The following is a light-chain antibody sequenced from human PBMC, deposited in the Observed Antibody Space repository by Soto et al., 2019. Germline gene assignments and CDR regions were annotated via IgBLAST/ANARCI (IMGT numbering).Light chain of an antibody. CDR3: QKYDSAPLT. CDR2: AAF. Sequence: DIQLTQSPSSLSASVGDRVTVTCRASQDINRYLAWYQQKPGQVPELLIYAAFTLHSGVSSRFSGSGSGTHFTLTISSLQSEDVATYYCQKYDSAPLTFGGGTRVDLK. J-gene: IGKJ4*01. CDR1: QDINRY. V-gene: IGKV1-27*01.